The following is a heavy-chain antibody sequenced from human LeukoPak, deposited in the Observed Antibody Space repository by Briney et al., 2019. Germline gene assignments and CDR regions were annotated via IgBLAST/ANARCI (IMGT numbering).Heavy chain of an antibody. CDR1: GASISDTNW. CDR2: ISHNGNT. CDR3: ARDGYGAYDRDLDH. Sequence: SGTLSLTCTISGASISDTNWWTWVRQPPGKGLEWIGEISHNGNTNYSPSLKSRVTISVDKSKNQFSLRLDSVTAADTAVYYCARDGYGAYDRDLDHWGQGALVTVSS. D-gene: IGHD5-12*01. J-gene: IGHJ4*02. V-gene: IGHV4-4*02.